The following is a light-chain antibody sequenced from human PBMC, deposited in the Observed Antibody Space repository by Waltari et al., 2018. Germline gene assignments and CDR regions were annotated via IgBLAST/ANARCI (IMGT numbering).Light chain of an antibody. J-gene: IGLJ1*01. CDR2: QND. V-gene: IGLV3-1*01. CDR1: KLGAKS. CDR3: QAWDGSTGV. Sequence: SYELTPPPSVSVSPGPTATITCSGDKLGAKSVRWYKQRPGQSHVLLIYQNDTRRSRIPERFSGSNSGNTATLTIGGTQPMDEADYYCQAWDGSTGVFGTGTKVTVL.